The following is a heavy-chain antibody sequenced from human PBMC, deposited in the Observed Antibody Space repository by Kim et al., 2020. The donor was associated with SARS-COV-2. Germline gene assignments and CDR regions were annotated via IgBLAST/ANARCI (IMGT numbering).Heavy chain of an antibody. Sequence: SETLSLTCAVYGGSFSGYYWSWIRQPPGKGLEWIGEINHSGSTNYNPSLKSRVTISVDTSKNQFSLKLTSVTAADTAVYYCAAGEWEPAMKAWGQGTLVTVSS. CDR3: AAGEWEPAMKA. CDR1: GGSFSGYY. J-gene: IGHJ5*02. V-gene: IGHV4-34*01. D-gene: IGHD1-26*01. CDR2: INHSGST.